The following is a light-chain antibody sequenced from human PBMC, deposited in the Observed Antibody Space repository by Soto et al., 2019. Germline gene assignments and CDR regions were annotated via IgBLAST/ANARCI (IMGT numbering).Light chain of an antibody. J-gene: IGKJ2*01. CDR2: DAS. V-gene: IGKV3-11*01. CDR1: RGVVSY. CDR3: QQRSNWPPT. Sequence: EIVLTQSPATLSLSPGERATFSSRPGRGVVSYLAWYQQKRGQAPRLLIYDASNRATGIPARFSGSGSGTDFTLTISSLEPEDFAVYYCQQRSNWPPTFGQGTKLEIK.